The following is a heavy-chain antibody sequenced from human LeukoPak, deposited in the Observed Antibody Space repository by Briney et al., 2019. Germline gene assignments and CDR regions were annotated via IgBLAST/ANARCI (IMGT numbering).Heavy chain of an antibody. J-gene: IGHJ3*02. CDR3: ARVFGQYAFDI. D-gene: IGHD3-10*01. CDR2: INHSGST. Sequence: PSETLSLTCAVYGGSFSGYYWSWIRQPPGKGLEWIGEINHSGSTNYNPSLKSRVTISVDTSKNQFSLKLSPVTAADTAVYYCARVFGQYAFDIWGQGTMVTVSS. CDR1: GGSFSGYY. V-gene: IGHV4-34*01.